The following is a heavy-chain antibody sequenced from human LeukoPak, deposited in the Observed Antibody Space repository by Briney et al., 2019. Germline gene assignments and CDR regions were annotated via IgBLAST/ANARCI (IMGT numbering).Heavy chain of an antibody. J-gene: IGHJ4*02. D-gene: IGHD3-10*01. V-gene: IGHV3-9*01. Sequence: GGSLRLSCAASGVSLDDYAMHWVWQAPGKGLEWVSVISWNSGSIDYADSVKGRFTISRDNAKNSLYLQMNSLRAEDTALYYCAKDFSYYYGSGSHGVDYWGQGTLVTVSS. CDR3: AKDFSYYYGSGSHGVDY. CDR2: ISWNSGSI. CDR1: GVSLDDYA.